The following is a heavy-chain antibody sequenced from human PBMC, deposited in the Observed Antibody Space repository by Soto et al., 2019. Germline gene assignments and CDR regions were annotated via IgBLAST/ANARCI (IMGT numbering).Heavy chain of an antibody. V-gene: IGHV1-69*02. CDR1: GGTFSSYT. Sequence: QVQLVQSGAEVKKPGSSVKVSCKASGGTFSSYTISWVRQAPGQGLEWMGRIIPILGIANYAQKFQGRVTITADKSTSTAYMELSSLRSEDTAVYYCATAYPCIAVASSLDYWGQGTLVTVSS. CDR2: IIPILGIA. CDR3: ATAYPCIAVASSLDY. J-gene: IGHJ4*02. D-gene: IGHD6-19*01.